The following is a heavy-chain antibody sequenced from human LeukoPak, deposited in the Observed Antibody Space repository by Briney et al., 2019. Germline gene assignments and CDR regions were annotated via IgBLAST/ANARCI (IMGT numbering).Heavy chain of an antibody. CDR1: ARSISSSSYY. CDR3: ATRIAVAGERYWYFDL. J-gene: IGHJ2*01. D-gene: IGHD6-19*01. Sequence: SDTLSLTCTVSARSISSSSYYCGWIRQPPGKGLEWIGRIYYSGSTYYNPSLKSRVTISVDTSKNQFCLKLSSVTAADTAVYYCATRIAVAGERYWYFDLWGRGTLVTVSS. CDR2: IYYSGST. V-gene: IGHV4-39*01.